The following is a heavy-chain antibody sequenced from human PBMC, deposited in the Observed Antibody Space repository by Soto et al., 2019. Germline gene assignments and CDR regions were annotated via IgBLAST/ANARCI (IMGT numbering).Heavy chain of an antibody. CDR3: ARGPDIGYTDSGYSNHYGFIDY. D-gene: IGHD5-12*01. J-gene: IGHJ4*02. CDR1: GFTFSDYY. CDR2: ISSSGSTI. Sequence: GGSLRLSCAASGFTFSDYYMSWIRQAPGKGLEWVSYISSSGSTIYYADSVKGRFTISRDNAKNSLYLQMNSLRAEDTAVYYSARGPDIGYTDSGYSNHYGFIDYWGQGTLVTVSS. V-gene: IGHV3-11*01.